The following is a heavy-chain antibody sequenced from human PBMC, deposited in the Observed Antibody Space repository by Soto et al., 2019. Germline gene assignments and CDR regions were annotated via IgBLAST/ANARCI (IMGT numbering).Heavy chain of an antibody. J-gene: IGHJ4*02. V-gene: IGHV3-30*18. Sequence: GGSLRLSCAASGFTLSSYGMHWVRQAPGKGLEWVAVISDNGSNKYYADSVKGRFTISRDNSKNTLYLQMNNLRGEDTALYYCAKERSSSWYYFDYWGQGTLVTVSS. CDR2: ISDNGSNK. CDR3: AKERSSSWYYFDY. D-gene: IGHD6-13*01. CDR1: GFTLSSYG.